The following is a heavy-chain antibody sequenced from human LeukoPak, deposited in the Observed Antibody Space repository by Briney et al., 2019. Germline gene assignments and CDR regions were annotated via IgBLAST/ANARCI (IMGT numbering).Heavy chain of an antibody. Sequence: WGSLRLSCAASGFTFSAYWMHWVRQAPGKGLVWVSRINSDGSSTSYADSVKGRFTISRDNAKNTLYLQMNSLRAEDTAVYYCAKAHITMIVDAFDIWGQGTMVTVSS. CDR3: AKAHITMIVDAFDI. CDR2: INSDGSST. CDR1: GFTFSAYW. V-gene: IGHV3-74*01. J-gene: IGHJ3*02. D-gene: IGHD3-22*01.